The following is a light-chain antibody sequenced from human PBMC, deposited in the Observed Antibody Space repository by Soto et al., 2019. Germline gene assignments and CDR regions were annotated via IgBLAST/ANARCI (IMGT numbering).Light chain of an antibody. V-gene: IGLV1-40*01. J-gene: IGLJ2*01. CDR3: QSYDRSMSGVI. CDR1: SSNIGAGYD. CDR2: SNT. Sequence: QSVLTPPPSVSGTLGQRVTISCTGSSSNIGAGYDVQWYQQLPGTAPKLLIHSNTNRPSGVPDRFSASKSGTSASLAITGLQAEDEADYHCQSYDRSMSGVIFGGGTKLTVL.